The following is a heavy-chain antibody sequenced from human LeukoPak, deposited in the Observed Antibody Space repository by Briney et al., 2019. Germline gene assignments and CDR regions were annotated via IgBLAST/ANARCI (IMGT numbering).Heavy chain of an antibody. D-gene: IGHD5-12*01. CDR2: ISSSSSYI. J-gene: IGHJ4*02. Sequence: RGSLRLSCAASGFTFSSYSMNWVRQAPGKGLEWVSSISSSSSYIYYADSVKGRFTISRDNAKNSLYLQMNSQRAEDTAVYYCATWPLVATARAGDDYWGQGTLVTVSS. CDR3: ATWPLVATARAGDDY. V-gene: IGHV3-21*01. CDR1: GFTFSSYS.